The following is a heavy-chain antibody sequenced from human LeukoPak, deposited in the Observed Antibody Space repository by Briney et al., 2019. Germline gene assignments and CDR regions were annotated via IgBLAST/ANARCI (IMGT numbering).Heavy chain of an antibody. D-gene: IGHD3/OR15-3a*01. V-gene: IGHV4-59*08. J-gene: IGHJ4*02. CDR3: ARQTGSGLFILP. Sequence: PSETLSLTYTVSGGSISSYYWSWIRQPPGKGLEWIGYIYYSGSTNYNPSLKSRVTISVDTSKNQFSLKLSSVTAADTAVYYCARQTGSGLFILPGGQGTLVTVSS. CDR1: GGSISSYY. CDR2: IYYSGST.